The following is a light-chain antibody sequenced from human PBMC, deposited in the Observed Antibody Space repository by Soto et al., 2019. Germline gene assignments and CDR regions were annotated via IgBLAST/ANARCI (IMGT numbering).Light chain of an antibody. CDR3: QHYGNSPFT. Sequence: ENLLTQSPGTLSLSPGERATLSCRASQSVNSRYLAWYQQKPGQAPRLFIYGASNRATGIPDRFSGSVSGTDFTLTISRLEAEVFAVYYCQHYGNSPFTFGPGTKVEIK. V-gene: IGKV3-20*01. CDR1: QSVNSRY. CDR2: GAS. J-gene: IGKJ3*01.